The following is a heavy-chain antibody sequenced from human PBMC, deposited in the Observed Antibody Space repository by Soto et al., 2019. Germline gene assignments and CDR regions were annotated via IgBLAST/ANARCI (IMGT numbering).Heavy chain of an antibody. CDR2: ISGSGGST. CDR1: GFTFSNYA. V-gene: IGHV3-23*01. Sequence: GGSLRLSCAASGFTFSNYAVTWVRQAPGKGLEWVSTISGSGGSTYYADSVKGRFTISRDNSKNTLYLQMNSLRAEDTAVYYCAKDQGSSWYEIDYWGQGTLVTASS. CDR3: AKDQGSSWYEIDY. J-gene: IGHJ4*02. D-gene: IGHD6-13*01.